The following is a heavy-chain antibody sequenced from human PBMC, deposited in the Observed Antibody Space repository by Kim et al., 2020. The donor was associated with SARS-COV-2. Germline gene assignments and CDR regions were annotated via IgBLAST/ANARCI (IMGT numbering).Heavy chain of an antibody. CDR1: GGSISSSSYY. J-gene: IGHJ3*02. Sequence: SETLSLTCTVSGGSISSSSYYWGWIRQPPGKGLEWIGSIYYSGSTYYNPSLKSRVTISVDTSKNQFSLKLSSVTAADTAVYYCARELVHYDILTGYRENDAFDIWGQGTMVTVSS. CDR3: ARELVHYDILTGYRENDAFDI. V-gene: IGHV4-39*07. D-gene: IGHD3-9*01. CDR2: IYYSGST.